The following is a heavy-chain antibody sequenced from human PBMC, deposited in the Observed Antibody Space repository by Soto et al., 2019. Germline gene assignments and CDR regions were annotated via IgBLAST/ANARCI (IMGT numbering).Heavy chain of an antibody. CDR2: INPYDDTT. V-gene: IGHV1-46*01. J-gene: IGHJ4*02. Sequence: QVHLVQSGAEVKKPGASVRVSYKASGFTFTSYYMHWVRQAPGQGLEWMGLINPYDDTTDYAQKLPGRLTVTRDTSTTIVYMELSSLRSDDTAVYYCARAGAAAAKMFDYWDQGTLVTVSS. CDR1: GFTFTSYY. CDR3: ARAGAAAAKMFDY. D-gene: IGHD6-13*01.